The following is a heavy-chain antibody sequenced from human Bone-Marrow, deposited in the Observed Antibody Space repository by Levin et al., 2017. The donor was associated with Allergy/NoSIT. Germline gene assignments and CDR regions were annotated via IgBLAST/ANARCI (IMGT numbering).Heavy chain of an antibody. CDR2: IKQDGSEK. CDR3: ARNTARGGYCSGGSCYPGGVDAFDI. CDR1: GFTFSSYW. J-gene: IGHJ3*02. Sequence: PGGSLRLSCAASGFTFSSYWMSWVRQAPGKGLEWVANIKQDGSEKYYVDSVKGRFTISRDNAKNSLYLQMNSLRAEDTAVYYCARNTARGGYCSGGSCYPGGVDAFDIWGQGTMVTVSS. D-gene: IGHD2-15*01. V-gene: IGHV3-7*01.